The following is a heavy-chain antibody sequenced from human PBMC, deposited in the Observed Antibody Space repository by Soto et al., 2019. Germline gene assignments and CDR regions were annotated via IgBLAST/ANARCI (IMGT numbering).Heavy chain of an antibody. Sequence: GGSLRLSCAASGFTFDDYGMSWVRQAPGKGLEWVSDIHWNGDSAGYADSVKGRFTISRDNAKNSLYLQMNSLRAEDTAVYYCASAEYYYDSSGWYYWGQGTLVTVSS. CDR2: IHWNGDSA. CDR1: GFTFDDYG. D-gene: IGHD3-22*01. J-gene: IGHJ4*02. CDR3: ASAEYYYDSSGWYY. V-gene: IGHV3-20*04.